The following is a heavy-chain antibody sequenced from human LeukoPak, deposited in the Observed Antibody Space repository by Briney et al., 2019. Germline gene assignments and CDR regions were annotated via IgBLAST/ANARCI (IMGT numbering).Heavy chain of an antibody. V-gene: IGHV3-30*18. D-gene: IGHD4-17*01. CDR3: AKRPSDYGDCVSYFDY. Sequence: GGSLRLSCAASGFSFISYGMHWVRQAPGKGLEWVGVISDDGRRKDYADSVKGRFTISRDNSKDTLYLQMNSLRAEDTAVYYCAKRPSDYGDCVSYFDYWGQGTLVTVSS. CDR2: ISDDGRRK. CDR1: GFSFISYG. J-gene: IGHJ4*02.